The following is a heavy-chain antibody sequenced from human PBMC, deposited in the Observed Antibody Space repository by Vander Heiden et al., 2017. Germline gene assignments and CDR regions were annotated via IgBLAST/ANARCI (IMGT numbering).Heavy chain of an antibody. J-gene: IGHJ4*02. CDR2: IYYTGSP. CDR1: GGPISNYY. D-gene: IGHD3-22*01. Sequence: QVHLQESGPGLVKPSVTLSLTSTVSGGPISNYYWSWIRQPPGKGLEYIGYIYYTGSPNYNPSLRSRVTISMDTSNNQISLKLNSMTAADTAMYYCAKGPGYYDCWDQWGQGALVTVSS. V-gene: IGHV4-59*01. CDR3: AKGPGYYDCWDQ.